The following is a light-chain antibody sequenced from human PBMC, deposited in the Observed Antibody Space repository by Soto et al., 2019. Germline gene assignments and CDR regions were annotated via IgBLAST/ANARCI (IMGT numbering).Light chain of an antibody. CDR2: EVS. CDR1: SSDVGAFNY. Sequence: QSVLTQPRSVSGSPGQSVTISCTGTSSDVGAFNYVSWYQQHPAKAPKLMIFEVSNRPSGISSRFSGSKSGNTASLTISGLQAEDGADYYCSSYTSSSNYVFGTGTKLTVL. J-gene: IGLJ1*01. V-gene: IGLV2-14*01. CDR3: SSYTSSSNYV.